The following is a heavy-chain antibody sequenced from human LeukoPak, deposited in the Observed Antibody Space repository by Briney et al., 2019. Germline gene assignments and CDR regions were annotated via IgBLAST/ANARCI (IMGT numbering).Heavy chain of an antibody. Sequence: ASVKVSCKASGYTFTDYYMHWVLQAPGQGLEWMGWINPNSGGTNYAQKFQGRVTMTRDTSISTVYMELSRLRSHDTAVYYCARELPRNAFDIWGQGTMVTVSS. J-gene: IGHJ3*02. CDR1: GYTFTDYY. CDR2: INPNSGGT. CDR3: ARELPRNAFDI. V-gene: IGHV1-2*02.